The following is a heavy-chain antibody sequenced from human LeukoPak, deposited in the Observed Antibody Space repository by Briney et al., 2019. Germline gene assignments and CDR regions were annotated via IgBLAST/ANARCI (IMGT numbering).Heavy chain of an antibody. CDR1: GITLSSYN. J-gene: IGHJ4*02. Sequence: GGSLRLSCAGSGITLSSYNMNWVRQAPGRGLEWVSSMSSSSRYIYYADSVKGRFTISRDNSKNTLYLQMNSLRAEDTAVYYCARGWGGYYDKSGYYHPSYFDCWGQGTLVTISS. CDR2: MSSSSRYI. D-gene: IGHD3-22*01. CDR3: ARGWGGYYDKSGYYHPSYFDC. V-gene: IGHV3-21*04.